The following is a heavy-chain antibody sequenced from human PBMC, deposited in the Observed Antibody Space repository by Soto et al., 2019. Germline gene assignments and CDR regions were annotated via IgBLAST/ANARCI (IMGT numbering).Heavy chain of an antibody. CDR2: ISAYNGNT. D-gene: IGHD3-3*01. V-gene: IGHV1-18*01. J-gene: IGHJ6*02. CDR3: ARFYVLRFWEWLSNYYYYGRDV. CDR1: GYTFTSYG. Sequence: QVQLVQSGAEVKKPGASVKVSCKASGYTFTSYGISWVRQAPGQGLEWMGWISAYNGNTNYAQKLQGRVTMTTDTPRSTAYMELRSLRSDDRAVYYCARFYVLRFWEWLSNYYYYGRDVWGQGTTVTVSS.